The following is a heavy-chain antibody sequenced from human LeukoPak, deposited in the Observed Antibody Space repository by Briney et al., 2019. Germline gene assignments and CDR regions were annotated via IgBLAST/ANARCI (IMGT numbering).Heavy chain of an antibody. J-gene: IGHJ4*02. CDR1: GFTFSDYY. Sequence: PGGSLRLSCAASGFTFSDYYMSWIRQAPGKGLEWVSYISSSSSYTNYGDSVKGRFTISRENAKNSLYLQMNSLRAEDRDVYYCARVPGYSYGALDYWGQGTLVTVSS. CDR3: ARVPGYSYGALDY. CDR2: ISSSSSYT. D-gene: IGHD5-18*01. V-gene: IGHV3-11*06.